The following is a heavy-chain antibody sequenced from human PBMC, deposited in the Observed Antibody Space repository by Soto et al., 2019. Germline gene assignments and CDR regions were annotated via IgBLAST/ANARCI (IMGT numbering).Heavy chain of an antibody. J-gene: IGHJ3*01. CDR1: GFTFSDHN. D-gene: IGHD4-17*01. CDR2: ARTKAESYAT. CDR3: ARVGPYGFDASHF. Sequence: EVQLVESGGGLVQPGGSLRLSCTASGFTFSDHNMDWVRQAPGKGLEWVGRARTKAESYATEGAASVKGRYTVSRDDSQNSRYLQMNNLNIEDTAVYYCARVGPYGFDASHFWGQGTMVTVSS. V-gene: IGHV3-72*01.